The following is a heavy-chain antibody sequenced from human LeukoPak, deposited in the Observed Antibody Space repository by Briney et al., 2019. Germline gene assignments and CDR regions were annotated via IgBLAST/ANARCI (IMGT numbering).Heavy chain of an antibody. CDR3: ARASPSRDYFDY. Sequence: GASVKVSFTASGGTFSSYAISWARQAPGQGLEWMGGIIPIFGTANYAQKFQGRVTITADESTSTAYMELSSLRSEDTAVYYCARASPSRDYFDYWGQGTLVTVSS. V-gene: IGHV1-69*01. CDR2: IIPIFGTA. J-gene: IGHJ4*02. CDR1: GGTFSSYA.